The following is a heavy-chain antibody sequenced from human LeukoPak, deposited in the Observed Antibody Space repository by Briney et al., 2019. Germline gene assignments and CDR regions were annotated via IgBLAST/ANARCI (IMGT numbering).Heavy chain of an antibody. J-gene: IGHJ4*02. D-gene: IGHD6-6*01. CDR3: ARLVAARPDY. V-gene: IGHV4-39*01. CDR1: GFTFSSYA. Sequence: GSLRLSCAASGFTFSSYAMSWIRQPPGKGLEWIGSIYYSGSTYYNPSLKSRVTISVDTSKNQFSLKLSSVTAADTAVYYCARLVAARPDYWGQGTLVTVSS. CDR2: IYYSGST.